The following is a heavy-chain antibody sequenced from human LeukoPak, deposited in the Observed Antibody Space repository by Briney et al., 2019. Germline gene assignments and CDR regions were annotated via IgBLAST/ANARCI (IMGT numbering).Heavy chain of an antibody. D-gene: IGHD2-2*01. CDR1: GFTFDDYA. V-gene: IGHV3-9*01. CDR3: AKVGSPKTLFISTEYYFDY. J-gene: IGHJ4*02. CDR2: ISWDSGSI. Sequence: GGSLRLSCAASGFTFDDYAMHWVRQAPGKGLEWVSGISWDSGSIGYADSVKGRFTISRDNAKNSLYLQMNSLRAEDTALYYCAKVGSPKTLFISTEYYFDYWGQGTLVTVSS.